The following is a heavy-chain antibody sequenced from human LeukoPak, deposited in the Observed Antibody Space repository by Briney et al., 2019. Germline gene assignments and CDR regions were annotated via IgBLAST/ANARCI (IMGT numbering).Heavy chain of an antibody. V-gene: IGHV3-23*01. Sequence: GGSLRLSCATSGFTFGSHAMSWVRQAPGKGVEWVSSISAGGGGTSYADSVKGRITISRDNSKNTVYLQMNSLRAEDTAVYFCVKTFQYSSNWYDYWGQGTLVTVSS. CDR1: GFTFGSHA. CDR2: ISAGGGGT. D-gene: IGHD6-6*01. J-gene: IGHJ5*01. CDR3: VKTFQYSSNWYDY.